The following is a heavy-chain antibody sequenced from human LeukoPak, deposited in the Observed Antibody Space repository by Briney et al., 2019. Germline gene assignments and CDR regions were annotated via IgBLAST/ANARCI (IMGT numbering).Heavy chain of an antibody. D-gene: IGHD4-23*01. CDR3: ARVFSVVTHNFDY. CDR1: GFTFSSYS. CDR2: ISSSSSYI. V-gene: IGHV3-21*01. J-gene: IGHJ4*02. Sequence: PGGSLRLSCAASGFTFSSYSMNWVRQAPGKGLEWVSSISSSSSYIYYADSVKGRFTISRDNAKNSLYLQMNSLRAEDTAVYYCARVFSVVTHNFDYWGQGTLVTVSS.